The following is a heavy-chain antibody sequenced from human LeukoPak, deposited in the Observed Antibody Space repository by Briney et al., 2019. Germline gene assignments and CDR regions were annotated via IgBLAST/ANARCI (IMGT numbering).Heavy chain of an antibody. J-gene: IGHJ4*02. V-gene: IGHV4-59*01. CDR2: IYYSGST. D-gene: IGHD3-22*01. CDR1: GGSISSYY. CDR3: ARYFHYYDSSGYYSRFDY. Sequence: SVTLSLTCTVSGGSISSYYWSWIRQPPGKGLEWIGYIYYSGSTNYNPSLKSQVTISVDTSKNQFSLKLSSVTAADTAVYYCARYFHYYDSSGYYSRFDYWGQGTLVTVSS.